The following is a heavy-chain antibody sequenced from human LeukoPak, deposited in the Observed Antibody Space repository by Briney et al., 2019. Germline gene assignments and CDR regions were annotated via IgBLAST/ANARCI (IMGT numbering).Heavy chain of an antibody. D-gene: IGHD1-14*01. CDR1: GLTVSSNY. Sequence: GGSLRLASAADGLTVSSNYMGWVRPAPGKGLEWVSVIYSGGSTYYADSMKGPVIISRDNSKDTVFLQMNSLRAEDTAVYYCARVAFRSNSYISGIDYWGQGTLVTVSS. J-gene: IGHJ4*02. CDR2: IYSGGST. V-gene: IGHV3-53*01. CDR3: ARVAFRSNSYISGIDY.